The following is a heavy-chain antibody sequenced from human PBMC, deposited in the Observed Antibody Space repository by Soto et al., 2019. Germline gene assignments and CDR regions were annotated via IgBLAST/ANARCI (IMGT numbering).Heavy chain of an antibody. D-gene: IGHD6-19*01. CDR3: AREKIAVAGTLNWFDP. V-gene: IGHV4-30-4*01. Sequence: SETLSLTXTVSGGSISSGNYFWSWIRQPPGKGLEWIGYIYYSGSTYYNPSLKSRVTISVDTSKKQFSLTLSSVTAADTAVYYRAREKIAVAGTLNWFDPWGQGTLVTVSS. CDR2: IYYSGST. J-gene: IGHJ5*02. CDR1: GGSISSGNYF.